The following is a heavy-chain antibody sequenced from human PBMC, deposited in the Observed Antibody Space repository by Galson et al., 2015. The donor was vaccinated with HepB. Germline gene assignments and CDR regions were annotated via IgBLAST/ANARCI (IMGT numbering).Heavy chain of an antibody. D-gene: IGHD3-10*01. Sequence: CATSGFIFGGYDMSWVRQAPGKGLEWVSRISDSGGKTDYADSVKGRFTMSRDNSKSTVHLQMRSLSADDTATYYCAKSGSYYRHLDSWGQGTLVVVSS. CDR1: GFIFGGYD. CDR2: ISDSGGKT. J-gene: IGHJ4*02. CDR3: AKSGSYYRHLDS. V-gene: IGHV3-23*01.